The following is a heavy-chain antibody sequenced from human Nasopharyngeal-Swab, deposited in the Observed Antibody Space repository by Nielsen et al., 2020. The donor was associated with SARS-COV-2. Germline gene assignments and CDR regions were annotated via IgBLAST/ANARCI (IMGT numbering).Heavy chain of an antibody. J-gene: IGHJ4*02. D-gene: IGHD3-10*01. CDR3: ARALAELKITMVRGVNFDY. Sequence: GGSLRLSCAASGFTFSSYEMNWVRQAPGKGLEWVSYISSSGSTIYYADSVKGRFTISRDNAKNSLYLQMNSLRAEDTAVYYCARALAELKITMVRGVNFDYWGQGTLVTVSS. CDR2: ISSSGSTI. V-gene: IGHV3-48*03. CDR1: GFTFSSYE.